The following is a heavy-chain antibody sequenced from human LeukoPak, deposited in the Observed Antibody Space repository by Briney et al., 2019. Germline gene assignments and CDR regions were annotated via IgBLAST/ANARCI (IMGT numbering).Heavy chain of an antibody. J-gene: IGHJ5*02. V-gene: IGHV4-31*03. D-gene: IGHD2-15*01. CDR3: ARGGPGYCSGGSCVNWFDP. CDR2: IYYSGST. Sequence: SQTLSLTCTVSGGFISSGGYYWSWIRQHPGKGLEWIGYIYYSGSTYYNPSLKSRVTISVDRSKNQFSLKLSSVTAADTAVYYCARGGPGYCSGGSCVNWFDPWGQGTLVTVSS. CDR1: GGFISSGGYY.